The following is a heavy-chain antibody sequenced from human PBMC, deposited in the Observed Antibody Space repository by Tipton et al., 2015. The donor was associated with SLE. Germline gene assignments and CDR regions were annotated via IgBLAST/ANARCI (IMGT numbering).Heavy chain of an antibody. CDR2: IRYDGSNK. V-gene: IGHV3-30*02. J-gene: IGHJ4*02. CDR3: AKRDGSYYVAPLYFDY. Sequence: GSLRLSCAASGFTFSSYGMHWVRQAPGKGLEWVAFIRYDGSNKYYADSVKGRFTISRDNSKNTLYLQMNSLRAEDTAVYYCAKRDGSYYVAPLYFDYWGQGMLVTVSS. CDR1: GFTFSSYG. D-gene: IGHD1-26*01.